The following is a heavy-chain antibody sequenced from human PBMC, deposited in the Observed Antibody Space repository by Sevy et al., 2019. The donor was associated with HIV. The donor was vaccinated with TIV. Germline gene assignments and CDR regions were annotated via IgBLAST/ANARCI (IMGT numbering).Heavy chain of an antibody. V-gene: IGHV3-64*01. J-gene: IGHJ4*02. Sequence: GGSLRLSCAASGFTFSSYAMHWVRQAPGKGLEYVSAISSNGGSTYYANSVKDRFTISRDNSKNTLFLQMGSLRAEDMAVYYCARGEWLRHPYYFDYWGQGTLVTVSS. CDR2: ISSNGGST. CDR1: GFTFSSYA. D-gene: IGHD5-12*01. CDR3: ARGEWLRHPYYFDY.